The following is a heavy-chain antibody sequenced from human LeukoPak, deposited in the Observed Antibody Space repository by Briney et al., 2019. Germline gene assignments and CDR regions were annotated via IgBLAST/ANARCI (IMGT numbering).Heavy chain of an antibody. Sequence: PGGSLRLSCAASGFTFSSYAMTWVRDAPGKRLEWVSGISGAGGSTFYADSVKGRFTISRDNSKNTLHLQMNSLRAEDTAVYYCAKLAAEGTDYWGQGTLVTVSS. CDR2: ISGAGGST. CDR3: AKLAAEGTDY. D-gene: IGHD6-13*01. CDR1: GFTFSSYA. V-gene: IGHV3-23*01. J-gene: IGHJ4*02.